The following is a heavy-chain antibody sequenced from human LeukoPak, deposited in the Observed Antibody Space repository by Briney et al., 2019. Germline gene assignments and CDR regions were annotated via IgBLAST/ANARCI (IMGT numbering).Heavy chain of an antibody. CDR2: ISYDGSNK. Sequence: GGSLRLSCAASGFTFSSYAMHWVRQAPGKGLEWVAVISYDGSNKYYADSVKGRFTISRDNSKNTLYLQMNSLRAEDTAVYYCARDNSEYSYGYEFVYWGQGTLVTVSS. J-gene: IGHJ4*02. CDR1: GFTFSSYA. CDR3: ARDNSEYSYGYEFVY. D-gene: IGHD5-18*01. V-gene: IGHV3-30-3*01.